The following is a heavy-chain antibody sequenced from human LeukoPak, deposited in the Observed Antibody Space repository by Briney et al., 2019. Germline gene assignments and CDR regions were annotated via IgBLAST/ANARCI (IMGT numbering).Heavy chain of an antibody. CDR3: ARGLMTAFDL. J-gene: IGHJ5*02. CDR2: ISSSSSTI. Sequence: PGGSLRLSCAASGFSFSDYSMNWVRQAPGKGLEWVSYISSSSSTIYYADSVKARFTISRDNAKNPLYLQMNSLRDEDTAVYYCARGLMTAFDLWGQGTLVTVSS. CDR1: GFSFSDYS. D-gene: IGHD2-21*02. V-gene: IGHV3-48*02.